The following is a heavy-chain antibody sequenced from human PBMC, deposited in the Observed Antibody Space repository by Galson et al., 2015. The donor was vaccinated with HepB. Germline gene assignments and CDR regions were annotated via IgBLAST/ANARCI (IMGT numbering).Heavy chain of an antibody. CDR2: ISYDGSNK. CDR3: AKDATVRFLEWLLLSRNGFSYMDV. V-gene: IGHV3-30*18. CDR1: GFTFSSYG. D-gene: IGHD3-3*01. J-gene: IGHJ6*03. Sequence: SLRLSCAASGFTFSSYGMHWVRQAPGKGLEWVAVISYDGSNKYYADSVKGRFTISRDNSKNTLYLQMNSLRAEDTAVYYYAKDATVRFLEWLLLSRNGFSYMDVWGKGTTVTVSS.